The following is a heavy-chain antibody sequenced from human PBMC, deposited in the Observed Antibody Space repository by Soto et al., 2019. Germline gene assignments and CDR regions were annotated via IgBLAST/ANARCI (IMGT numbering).Heavy chain of an antibody. CDR2: TTYDGRRT. V-gene: IGHV3-30*18. J-gene: IGHJ3*02. CDR1: KFSFSNYG. Sequence: QLHLVESGGGVVQPGKSLRLSCAASKFSFSNYGMHWVRQAPGKGLEWVALTTYDGRRTYYADSVKGRFTNSRDNSKNMLYLQMSSLRIDDTAVYYCAKDWREGYDTEAYDIWGQGTEVTVSS. CDR3: AKDWREGYDTEAYDI. D-gene: IGHD5-12*01.